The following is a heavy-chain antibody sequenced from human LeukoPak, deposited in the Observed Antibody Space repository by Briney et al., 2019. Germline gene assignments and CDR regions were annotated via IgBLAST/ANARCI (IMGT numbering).Heavy chain of an antibody. CDR2: ISYDGSNK. Sequence: GGSLRLSCAASGFTFSSYAMSWVRQAPGKGLEWVAGISYDGSNKYYADSVKGRFTISRDNSKNTLFLQMSSLRAEDTAVYYCVMAGLGSGTYYYFDYWGQGTLVTVSS. J-gene: IGHJ4*02. V-gene: IGHV3-30-3*01. CDR3: VMAGLGSGTYYYFDY. D-gene: IGHD1-26*01. CDR1: GFTFSSYA.